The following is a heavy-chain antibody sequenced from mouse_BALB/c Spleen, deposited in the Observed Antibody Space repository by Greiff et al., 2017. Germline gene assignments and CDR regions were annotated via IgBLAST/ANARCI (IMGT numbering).Heavy chain of an antibody. D-gene: IGHD2-2*01. J-gene: IGHJ3*01. CDR3: ARGIYYGYGGFAY. CDR2: IWAGGST. Sequence: QVQLQQSGPGLVAPSQSLSITCTVSGFSLTSYGVHWVRQPPGKGLEWLGVIWAGGSTNYNSALMSRLSISKDNSKSQVFLKMNSLQTDDTAMYYCARGIYYGYGGFAYWGQGTLVTVSA. V-gene: IGHV2-9*02. CDR1: GFSLTSYG.